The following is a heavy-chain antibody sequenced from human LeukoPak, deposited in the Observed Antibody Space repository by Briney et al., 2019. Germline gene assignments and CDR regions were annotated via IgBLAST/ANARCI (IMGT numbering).Heavy chain of an antibody. CDR2: ISGSGGST. CDR1: GFTFSSYA. J-gene: IGHJ4*02. D-gene: IGHD3-10*01. CDR3: AKDVGLWFGYGGD. Sequence: GGSLRLSCAASGFTFSSYAMSWVRQAPGKGLEWVSAISGSGGSTYYADSVKGRFTISGDNSKNTLYLQMNSLRAEGTAVYYCAKDVGLWFGYGGDWGQGTLVTVSS. V-gene: IGHV3-23*01.